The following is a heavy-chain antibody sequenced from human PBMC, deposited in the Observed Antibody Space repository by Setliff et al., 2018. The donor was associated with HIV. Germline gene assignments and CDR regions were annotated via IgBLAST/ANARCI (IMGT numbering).Heavy chain of an antibody. CDR2: TYPLDFDT. CDR1: GYDFVIYW. Sequence: GESLKISCKASGYDFVIYWIGWVRQMPGKGPEWMGITYPLDFDTRYSPSFQGHVIISVDKSINTAYLEWTSLKASDTAMYYCARHRIVKAYYYYMDVWGKGTTVTVSS. V-gene: IGHV5-51*01. CDR3: ARHRIVKAYYYYMDV. J-gene: IGHJ6*03. D-gene: IGHD3-16*02.